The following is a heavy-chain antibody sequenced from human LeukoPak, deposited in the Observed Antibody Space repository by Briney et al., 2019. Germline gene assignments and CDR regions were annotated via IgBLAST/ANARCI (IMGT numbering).Heavy chain of an antibody. CDR2: ISYDGSDR. V-gene: IGHV3-30-3*01. Sequence: GGSLRLSCAASGFPFSGYPMHWVRQAPGKGLEWVSVISYDGSDRYYADSVKGRFTISRDNSKNTLYLQMNSLRTEDTALYYCARERYNYGLDYWGQGTLVTVPS. D-gene: IGHD5-18*01. J-gene: IGHJ4*02. CDR3: ARERYNYGLDY. CDR1: GFPFSGYP.